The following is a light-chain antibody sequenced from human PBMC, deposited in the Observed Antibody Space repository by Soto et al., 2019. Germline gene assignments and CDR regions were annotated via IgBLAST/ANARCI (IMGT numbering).Light chain of an antibody. CDR1: QGLXSW. Sequence: DIRLTQSASSVSASVGDSVTIACRASQGLXSWLDCYQRKPGKAPKLLXYAASSLQSGFPSRFSGSGSATDFTRTISSPHAADSATYYCQQFQTDTGTFGQGTRLEIK. CDR2: AAS. CDR3: QQFQTDTGT. J-gene: IGKJ5*01. V-gene: IGKV1-12*01.